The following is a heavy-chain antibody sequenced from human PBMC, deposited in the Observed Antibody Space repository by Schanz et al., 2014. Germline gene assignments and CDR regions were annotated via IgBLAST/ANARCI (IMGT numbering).Heavy chain of an antibody. CDR1: GFTFSSYS. V-gene: IGHV3-21*01. CDR2: ISSSSSYI. CDR3: AREEGWGIAAAGAKHNYDGMAV. D-gene: IGHD6-13*01. J-gene: IGHJ6*02. Sequence: EVQLVESGGGLVKPGGSLRLSCAASGFTFSSYSMNWVRQAPGKGLEWVSSISSSSSYIYYADSVKGRFTISRDNAKNSLYLQMNSLRAEDTAVYYCAREEGWGIAAAGAKHNYDGMAVWGQGTTVTVSS.